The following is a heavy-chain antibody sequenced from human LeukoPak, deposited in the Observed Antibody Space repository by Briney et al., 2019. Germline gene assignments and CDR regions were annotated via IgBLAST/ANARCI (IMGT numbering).Heavy chain of an antibody. V-gene: IGHV3-74*01. D-gene: IGHD1-26*01. CDR2: IKSDGSFT. J-gene: IGHJ4*02. CDR1: GFTFSGYW. Sequence: PGGSLRLSCAASGFTFSGYWMHWVRQAPGKGVVWVSCIKSDGSFTSIADSAKGRFTISRDNAKNTVYLQMNSLRAEDTAVYYCVRDNRSYNFDYWGQGTLVTVSS. CDR3: VRDNRSYNFDY.